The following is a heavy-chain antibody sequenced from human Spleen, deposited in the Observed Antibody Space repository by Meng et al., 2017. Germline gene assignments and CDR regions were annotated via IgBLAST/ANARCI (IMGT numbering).Heavy chain of an antibody. V-gene: IGHV3-15*01. CDR1: GFTFSNAW. Sequence: GGSLRLSCAASGFTFSNAWMNWVRQAPGKGLEWVGRIKSKTDGGTTDYAAPVKGRFTISRDNARNSLYLQMNSLRAEDTAVYYCARARGGWYSDYWGQGDLVTVSS. CDR3: ARARGGWYSDY. D-gene: IGHD6-19*01. J-gene: IGHJ4*02. CDR2: IKSKTDGGTT.